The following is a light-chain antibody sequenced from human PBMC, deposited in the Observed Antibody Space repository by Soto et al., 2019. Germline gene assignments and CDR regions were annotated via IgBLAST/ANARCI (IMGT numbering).Light chain of an antibody. V-gene: IGKV3-20*01. Sequence: EIVLTQSPGTLSLTPGERATLSCRASQSVSNNYLAWYQQKPGQAPRLLIYGASNRATGIPDRFSGSGSATDFTLTISRLEPEDFAVYFCQQSGSSPLTFGGGTKVDNK. J-gene: IGKJ4*01. CDR3: QQSGSSPLT. CDR2: GAS. CDR1: QSVSNNY.